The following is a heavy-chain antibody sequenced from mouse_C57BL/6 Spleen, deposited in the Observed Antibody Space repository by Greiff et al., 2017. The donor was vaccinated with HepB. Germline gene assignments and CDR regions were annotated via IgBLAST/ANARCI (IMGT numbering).Heavy chain of an antibody. Sequence: QVTLKESGPGILQPSQTLSLTCSFSGFSLSTFGMGVGWIRQPSGKGLEWLAHIWWDDDKYYNPALKSRLTISKDTSKNQVFLKIANVDTADTATYYCARMTDYDAGYAMDYWGQGTSVTVSS. CDR1: GFSLSTFGMG. CDR3: ARMTDYDAGYAMDY. CDR2: IWWDDDK. D-gene: IGHD2-4*01. J-gene: IGHJ4*01. V-gene: IGHV8-8*01.